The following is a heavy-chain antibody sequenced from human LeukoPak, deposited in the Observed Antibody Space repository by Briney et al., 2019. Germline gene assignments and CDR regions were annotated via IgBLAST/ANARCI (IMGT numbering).Heavy chain of an antibody. CDR1: GFTFSSYS. D-gene: IGHD3-10*01. V-gene: IGHV3-21*01. CDR2: ISSSSSYI. CDR3: VRTARVRGIMSGLDV. J-gene: IGHJ6*02. Sequence: PGGSLRLSCAASGFTFSSYSMNWVRQAPGKGLEWVSSISSSSSYIYYADSVKGRFTISRDNAKNSLYLKMTSLRAEDTAVYYCVRTARVRGIMSGLDVWGQGTTVTVSS.